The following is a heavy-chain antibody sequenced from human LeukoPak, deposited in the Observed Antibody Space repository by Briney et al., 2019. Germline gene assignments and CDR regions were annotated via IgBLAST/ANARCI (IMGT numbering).Heavy chain of an antibody. J-gene: IGHJ5*02. CDR2: ISYDGSNK. V-gene: IGHV3-30*18. Sequence: GRPLRLSCAASGFTFSSYGMHWVRQAPGKGLEWVAVISYDGSNKYYADSVKGRFTISRDNSKNTLYLQMNSLRAEDTAVYYCAKGLYYYGSGSYLNWFDPWGQGTLVTVSS. CDR1: GFTFSSYG. CDR3: AKGLYYYGSGSYLNWFDP. D-gene: IGHD3-10*01.